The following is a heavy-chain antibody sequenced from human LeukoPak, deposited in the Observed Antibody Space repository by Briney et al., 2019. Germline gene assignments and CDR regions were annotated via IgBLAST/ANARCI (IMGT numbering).Heavy chain of an antibody. CDR2: IYYSGST. CDR1: GGSISSSSYY. D-gene: IGHD3-10*01. Sequence: PSETLSLTCTVSGGSISSSSYYWGWIRQPPGKGLEWIGSIYYSGSTYYNPSLKSRVTISVDTSKNQFSLKLSSVTAADTAVYYCARRRYYGSGSYFPFDPRGPRNLVTVSS. CDR3: ARRRYYGSGSYFPFDP. V-gene: IGHV4-39*01. J-gene: IGHJ5*02.